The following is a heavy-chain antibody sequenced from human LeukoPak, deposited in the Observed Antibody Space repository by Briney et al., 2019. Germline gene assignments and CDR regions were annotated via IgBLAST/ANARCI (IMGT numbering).Heavy chain of an antibody. CDR2: ISNNGGYT. D-gene: IGHD2-15*01. Sequence: GGSLRLSCEASGFTFSSSAMSWVRQAPGKGLEWVSAISNNGGYTYYAGCVQGLFTISRDNSKSTLCLQMNSLRAEDTAVYYCAKQLGYCSDGSCYFPYWGQGTLVTVSS. J-gene: IGHJ4*02. V-gene: IGHV3-23*01. CDR3: AKQLGYCSDGSCYFPY. CDR1: GFTFSSSA.